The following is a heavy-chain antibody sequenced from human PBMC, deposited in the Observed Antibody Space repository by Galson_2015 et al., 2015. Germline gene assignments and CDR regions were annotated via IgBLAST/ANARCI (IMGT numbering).Heavy chain of an antibody. CDR3: ARGSGYYPHNWFDP. V-gene: IGHV4-59*08. D-gene: IGHD3-3*01. Sequence: LSLTCTVSGGSISSYYWSWIRQPPGKGLEWIGYIYYSGSTNYNPSLKSRVTISVDTSKNQFSLKLSSVTAADTAVYYCARGSGYYPHNWFDPWGQGTLVTVSS. J-gene: IGHJ5*02. CDR2: IYYSGST. CDR1: GGSISSYY.